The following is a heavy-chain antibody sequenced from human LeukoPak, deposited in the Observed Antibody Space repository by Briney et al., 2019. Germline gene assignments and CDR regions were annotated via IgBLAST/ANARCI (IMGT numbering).Heavy chain of an antibody. J-gene: IGHJ4*02. CDR1: GGSISNY. V-gene: IGHV4-59*01. D-gene: IGHD2-15*01. Sequence: TSETLSLTCTVSGGSISNYWSWIRQPPGKGLEWIGYIYYSGSTNYNPSFKSRITISVDTSRNQFSLQLSSVTAADTAVYYCARIHRYCSGGACYVLDNWGQGTLVAVSS. CDR2: IYYSGST. CDR3: ARIHRYCSGGACYVLDN.